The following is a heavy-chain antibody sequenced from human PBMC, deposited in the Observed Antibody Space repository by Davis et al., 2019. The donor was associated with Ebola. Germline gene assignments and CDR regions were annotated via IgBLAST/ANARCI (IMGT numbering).Heavy chain of an antibody. J-gene: IGHJ6*04. V-gene: IGHV1-18*04. CDR3: ASSDSGYDRRGYYNYGMDV. Sequence: ASVKVSCKASGYTFTSYGISWVRQAPGQGLEWMGWISAYNGNTNYAQKLQGRVTMTTDTSTSTAYMVLRSLGSDDTAVYYCASSDSGYDRRGYYNYGMDVWGKGTTVTVSS. CDR1: GYTFTSYG. CDR2: ISAYNGNT. D-gene: IGHD5-12*01.